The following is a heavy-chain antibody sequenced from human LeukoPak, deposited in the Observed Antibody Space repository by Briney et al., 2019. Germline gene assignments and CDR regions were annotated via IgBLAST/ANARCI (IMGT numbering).Heavy chain of an antibody. J-gene: IGHJ4*02. CDR3: ARGLSYADY. CDR2: ISSAGSYI. Sequence: GGSLRLSCAASGVIFSSYSMNWVRQAPGKGLEWVSSISSAGSYIYYADSVKGRFTISRDNAKNSLYLQMNGLRAEDTAVYYCARGLSYADYWGQGTLVTVSS. D-gene: IGHD5-18*01. V-gene: IGHV3-21*01. CDR1: GVIFSSYS.